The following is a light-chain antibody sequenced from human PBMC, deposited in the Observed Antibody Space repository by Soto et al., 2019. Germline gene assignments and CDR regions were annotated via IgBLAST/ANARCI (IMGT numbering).Light chain of an antibody. CDR3: QQYNSQSWT. V-gene: IGKV1-5*03. CDR2: KAS. CDR1: QAVNGW. J-gene: IGKJ1*01. Sequence: DIQMNQSPSTLSASVGDRVTITCRASQAVNGWLAWYQHKPGKAPSLLIYKASILESGVPSRFSGSGSGTEFTLTISSLHVDDLATDYGQQYNSQSWTCGQGTKVDIK.